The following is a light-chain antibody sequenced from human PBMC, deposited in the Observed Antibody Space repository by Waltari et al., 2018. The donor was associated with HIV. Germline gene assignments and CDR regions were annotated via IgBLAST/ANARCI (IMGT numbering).Light chain of an antibody. J-gene: IGLJ1*01. CDR2: GVS. CDR3: SSYTPTETLG. Sequence: QPALPQPAYVSGSPCQSITISCTGGIGDVSTYNSVAWYQQHPGKTPRLVCSGVSNWPVVVSNRFPGSKSGNTASLTISGLQPDDEADYYCSSYTPTETLGFGTGTKVTVL. V-gene: IGLV2-14*01. CDR1: IGDVSTYNS.